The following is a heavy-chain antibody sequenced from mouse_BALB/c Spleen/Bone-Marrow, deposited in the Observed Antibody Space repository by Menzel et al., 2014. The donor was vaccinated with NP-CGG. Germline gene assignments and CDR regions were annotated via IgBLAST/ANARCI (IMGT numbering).Heavy chain of an antibody. CDR3: ARAKYGNPWFAY. D-gene: IGHD2-10*02. V-gene: IGHV4-1*02. Sequence: EVHLVESGGGLVQPGGSLKLSCAASGFYFSRYWMNWVRQAPGNGLEWIGQINPDSDTINYTPSLKDKFIISRDNAKNXLYLQMSKVRSEDTALYYCARAKYGNPWFAYWGQGTLVTVSA. CDR1: GFYFSRYW. CDR2: INPDSDTI. J-gene: IGHJ3*01.